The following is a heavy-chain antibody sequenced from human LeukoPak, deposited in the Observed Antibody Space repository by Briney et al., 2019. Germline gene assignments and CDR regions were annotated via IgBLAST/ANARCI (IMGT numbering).Heavy chain of an antibody. Sequence: SPSETLSLTCTVSGGSISSYYWSWIRQPPGRRLEWIEYIYYSGSTNYNPSLKSRVTISVDTSKNQFSLKLSSVTAADTAVYYCARAMIFRVVTDAFDIWGQGTMVTVSS. CDR2: IYYSGST. J-gene: IGHJ3*02. CDR1: GGSISSYY. CDR3: ARAMIFRVVTDAFDI. D-gene: IGHD3-3*01. V-gene: IGHV4-59*01.